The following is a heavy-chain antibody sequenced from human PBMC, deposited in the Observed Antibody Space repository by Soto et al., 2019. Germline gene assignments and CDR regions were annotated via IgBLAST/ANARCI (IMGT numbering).Heavy chain of an antibody. CDR1: GFTFSSYA. J-gene: IGHJ4*02. CDR3: AKRRGAGGHFDY. D-gene: IGHD2-15*01. Sequence: DVQLLESGGGLVQPEGSLRLACAASGFTFSSYAMGWVRQGPGKGLEWVAVVSIGGSTHYADSVRGRFTISRDNSKNTLSLQMNSLTPEDTAVYFCAKRRGAGGHFDYWGQGALVTVSS. CDR2: VSIGGST. V-gene: IGHV3-23*01.